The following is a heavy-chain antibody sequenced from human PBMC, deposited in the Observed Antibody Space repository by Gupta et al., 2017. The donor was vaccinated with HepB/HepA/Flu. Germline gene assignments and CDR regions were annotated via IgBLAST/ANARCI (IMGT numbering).Heavy chain of an antibody. D-gene: IGHD4-11*01. J-gene: IGHJ4*02. Sequence: EVQLLESGGGLVQPGGSLRLSCAASGFTFSSYAMSWVRQAPGKGLEWVSAISGSGGSTYYADSVKGRFTISRDNSKNTLYLQMNSLRAEDTAVYYCAKEPPRMTTVKGWSNYFDYWGQGTLVTVSS. CDR1: GFTFSSYA. V-gene: IGHV3-23*01. CDR2: ISGSGGST. CDR3: AKEPPRMTTVKGWSNYFDY.